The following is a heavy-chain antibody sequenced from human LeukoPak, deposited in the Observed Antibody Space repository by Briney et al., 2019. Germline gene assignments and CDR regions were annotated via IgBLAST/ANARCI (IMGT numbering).Heavy chain of an antibody. CDR1: GFTFSSYA. CDR2: ISGNGGST. V-gene: IGHV3-23*01. D-gene: IGHD1-26*01. J-gene: IGHJ3*01. CDR3: AKKGLVGSYYNDAFDV. Sequence: GGSLRLSCAASGFTFSSYAMSWVRQAQGKGLEWVPAISGNGGSTYYADSVKGRFTISRDNSKNTLYLQMNSLRAEDTAEYYCAKKGLVGSYYNDAFDVWGQGTMVTVSS.